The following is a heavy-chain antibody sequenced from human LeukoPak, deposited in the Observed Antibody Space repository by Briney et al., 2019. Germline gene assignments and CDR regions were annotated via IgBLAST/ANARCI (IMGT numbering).Heavy chain of an antibody. CDR2: IITIFGTA. CDR1: GGTFSSYA. Sequence: SVKVSCKASGGTFSSYAISWVRQAPGQGLEWMGGIITIFGTANYAQKFQGRFTITTDESTSTAYMELSTLRSEDTAVYYCARVIEYSSSFYNWFDPWGQGTLVTVSS. J-gene: IGHJ5*02. V-gene: IGHV1-69*05. D-gene: IGHD6-6*01. CDR3: ARVIEYSSSFYNWFDP.